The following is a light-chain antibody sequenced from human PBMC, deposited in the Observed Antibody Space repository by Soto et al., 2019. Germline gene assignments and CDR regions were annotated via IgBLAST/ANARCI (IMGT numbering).Light chain of an antibody. V-gene: IGKV3-20*01. CDR2: GT. CDR1: QGIGDT. Sequence: EVVMRQSPATLSVSPGEGATLSCRASQGIGDTLAWYQHKPGQTPRLLIYGTRRAPGIPDTFSGSGSGTDFTLTISRLEPEDFAVYYCQQYGSSSLSFGGGTKVEI. CDR3: QQYGSSSLS. J-gene: IGKJ4*01.